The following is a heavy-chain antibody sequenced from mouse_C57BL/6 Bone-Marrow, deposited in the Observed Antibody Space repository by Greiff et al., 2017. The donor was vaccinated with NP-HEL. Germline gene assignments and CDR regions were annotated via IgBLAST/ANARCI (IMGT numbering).Heavy chain of an antibody. V-gene: IGHV5-15*01. J-gene: IGHJ3*01. Sequence: EVKLVESGGGLVQPGGSLKLSCAASGFTFSDYGMAWVRQAPRKGPEWVAFISNLAYSIYYADTVTGRFTISRENAKNTLYLEMSSLRSEDTAMYYCAREWGFAYWGQGTLVTVSA. CDR3: AREWGFAY. D-gene: IGHD1-3*01. CDR1: GFTFSDYG. CDR2: ISNLAYSI.